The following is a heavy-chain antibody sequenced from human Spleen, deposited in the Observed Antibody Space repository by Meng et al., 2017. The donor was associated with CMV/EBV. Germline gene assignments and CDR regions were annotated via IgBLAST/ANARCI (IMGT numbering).Heavy chain of an antibody. Sequence: GGSLRLSCAASGFTFSNYAMHWVRQAPGKGLEWVANIKQDGSEKYYVDSVKGRFTISRDNSKNTVYLQMNSLRAEDTAVYYCAKQGLAIAAAGTFDYWGQGTLVTVSS. J-gene: IGHJ4*02. CDR2: IKQDGSEK. D-gene: IGHD6-13*01. CDR1: GFTFSNYA. V-gene: IGHV3-7*03. CDR3: AKQGLAIAAAGTFDY.